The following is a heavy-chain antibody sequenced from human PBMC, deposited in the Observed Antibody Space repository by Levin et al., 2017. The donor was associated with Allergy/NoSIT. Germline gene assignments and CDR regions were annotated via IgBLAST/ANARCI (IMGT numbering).Heavy chain of an antibody. CDR2: ISWNSGSI. D-gene: IGHD2-2*01. CDR3: ARDNIGLPAAFDI. Sequence: GGSLRLSCAASGFTFDDYAMHWVRQAPGKGLEWVSGISWNSGSIGYADSVKGRFTISRDNAKNSLYLQMNSLRTEDTALYYCARDNIGLPAAFDIWGQGTMIIVSS. J-gene: IGHJ3*02. V-gene: IGHV3-9*01. CDR1: GFTFDDYA.